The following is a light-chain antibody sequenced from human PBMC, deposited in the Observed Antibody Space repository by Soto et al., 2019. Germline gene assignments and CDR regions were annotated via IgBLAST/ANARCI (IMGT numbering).Light chain of an antibody. CDR3: QQYGISPFT. Sequence: ENVLTQSPATLSLSPGARATLSCKASQFVSSTYLAWYQQRPGQAPRLLIYGASSRATGIPDRFSGGGSETDFTLTISRLESEDSAVYYCQQYGISPFTFGGGTKVDI. J-gene: IGKJ4*01. CDR2: GAS. V-gene: IGKV3-20*01. CDR1: QFVSSTY.